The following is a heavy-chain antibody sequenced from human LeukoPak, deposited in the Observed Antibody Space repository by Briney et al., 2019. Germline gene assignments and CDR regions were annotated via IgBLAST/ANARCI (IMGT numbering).Heavy chain of an antibody. CDR1: GYTFTGYY. CDR2: INPNSGGT. CDR3: ARDRRYCSSTSCYSEGVGY. V-gene: IGHV1-2*02. Sequence: EASVKVSCKASGYTFTGYYMHWVRPAPGQGLEWMGWINPNSGGTNYAQKFQGRVTMTRDTSISTAYMELSRLRSDDTAVYYCARDRRYCSSTSCYSEGVGYWGQGTLVTVSS. J-gene: IGHJ4*02. D-gene: IGHD2-2*02.